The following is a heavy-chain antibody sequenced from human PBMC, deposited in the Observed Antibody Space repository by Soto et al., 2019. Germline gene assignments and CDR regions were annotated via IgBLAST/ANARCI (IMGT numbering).Heavy chain of an antibody. J-gene: IGHJ4*02. Sequence: SETLSLTCTVSGGSISSSSYYWGWIRQPPGKGLEWIGSIYYSGSTYYNPSLKSRVTISVDTSKNQFSLKLSSVTAADTALYYCARRSRYGSGSLHFDYWGQGTLVTVSS. V-gene: IGHV4-39*01. D-gene: IGHD3-10*01. CDR1: GGSISSSSYY. CDR2: IYYSGST. CDR3: ARRSRYGSGSLHFDY.